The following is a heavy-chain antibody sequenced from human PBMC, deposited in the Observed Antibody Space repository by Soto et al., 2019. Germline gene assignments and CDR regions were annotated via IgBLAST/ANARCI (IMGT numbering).Heavy chain of an antibody. CDR3: ARRLNSRGNCFDP. CDR2: IYYSGST. V-gene: IGHV4-31*03. D-gene: IGHD1-20*01. CDR1: GGSISSGGYY. J-gene: IGHJ5*02. Sequence: SETLSLTCTVSGGSISSGGYYWSWIRQHPGKGLEWIGYIYYSGSTYYNPSLKSRVTISVDTSKNQFSLKLSSVTAADTAVYYCARRLNSRGNCFDPWGQGTLVTVSS.